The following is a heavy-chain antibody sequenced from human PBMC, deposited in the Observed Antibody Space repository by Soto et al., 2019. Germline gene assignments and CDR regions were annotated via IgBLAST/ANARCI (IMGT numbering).Heavy chain of an antibody. V-gene: IGHV3-74*01. D-gene: IGHD2-2*01. CDR3: ATADTVLGPYLRI. CDR2: INRDGSVT. J-gene: IGHJ6*03. CDR1: GLTYSTAW. Sequence: PGGSLRLSCEVSGLTYSTAWMHWVRQAPGKGLVWVSSINRDGSVTNYADSVKGRFTISRDSAEKTLYLQINSLRADDTGVYYSATADTVLGPYLRIWGKGTTVTV.